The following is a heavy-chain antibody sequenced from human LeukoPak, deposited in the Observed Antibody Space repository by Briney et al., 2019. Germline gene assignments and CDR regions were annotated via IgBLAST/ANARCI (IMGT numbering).Heavy chain of an antibody. CDR2: IIPIFGTA. J-gene: IGHJ4*02. D-gene: IGHD3-22*01. CDR1: GYTFTSYG. CDR3: ARERGYYYDSSGYFYYFDY. Sequence: SVKVSCKASGYTFTSYGISWVRQAPGQGLEWMGGIIPIFGTANYAQKFQGRVTITADESTSTAYMELSSLRSEDTAVYYCARERGYYYDSSGYFYYFDYWGQGTLVTVSS. V-gene: IGHV1-69*13.